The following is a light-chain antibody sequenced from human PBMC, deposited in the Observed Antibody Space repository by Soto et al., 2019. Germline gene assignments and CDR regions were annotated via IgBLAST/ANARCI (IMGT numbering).Light chain of an antibody. Sequence: QSVLTQTPSAPGTPGQRVTISCSGSNSNMGRNYVYWYQQVPETAPKLLIYRNEERPSGVPDRFSGSKSGTSASLAISGLRAEDEADYYCATWDDSFRGLFGGGTKVTVL. J-gene: IGLJ3*02. V-gene: IGLV1-47*01. CDR2: RNE. CDR1: NSNMGRNY. CDR3: ATWDDSFRGL.